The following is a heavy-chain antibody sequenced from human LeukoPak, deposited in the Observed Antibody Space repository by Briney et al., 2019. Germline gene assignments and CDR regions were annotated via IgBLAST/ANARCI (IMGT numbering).Heavy chain of an antibody. Sequence: GGSLRLSCAASGFTFSSYWMTWVRQAPGKRLEWVASIKFDGSEKYYVDSEKGRFTISRDNAKNSLYLQMNSLRAEDTAVYYCARAQGIGDYFDYWGQGTLVTVSS. D-gene: IGHD6-13*01. CDR2: IKFDGSEK. CDR3: ARAQGIGDYFDY. CDR1: GFTFSSYW. V-gene: IGHV3-7*01. J-gene: IGHJ4*02.